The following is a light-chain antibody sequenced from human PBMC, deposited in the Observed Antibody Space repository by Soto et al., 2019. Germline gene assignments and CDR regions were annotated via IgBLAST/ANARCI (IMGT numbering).Light chain of an antibody. V-gene: IGKV1-5*03. CDR3: QQYNTYST. CDR1: QTISSW. J-gene: IGKJ5*01. Sequence: DIKMTQSPSTLSGSEGDRVTITSRASQTISSWLAWYQQKPGKAPKLLIYKASTLKSGVPSRFSGSGSGTEFTLTISSLQPDDFATYYCQQYNTYSTFGQGTRLEIK. CDR2: KAS.